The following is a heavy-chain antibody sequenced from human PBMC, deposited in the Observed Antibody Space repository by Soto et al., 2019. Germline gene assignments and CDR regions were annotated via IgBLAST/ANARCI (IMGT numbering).Heavy chain of an antibody. D-gene: IGHD2-2*02. CDR3: ASNRQLLYPYYYGMDV. CDR2: INHSGST. Sequence: SETLSLTCAVYGGSFSGYYWSWIRQPPGKGLEWIGEINHSGSTNYNPSLKSRVTISVDTSKNQFSLKLSSVTAADTAVYYCASNRQLLYPYYYGMDVWGQGTTVTVSS. CDR1: GGSFSGYY. V-gene: IGHV4-34*01. J-gene: IGHJ6*02.